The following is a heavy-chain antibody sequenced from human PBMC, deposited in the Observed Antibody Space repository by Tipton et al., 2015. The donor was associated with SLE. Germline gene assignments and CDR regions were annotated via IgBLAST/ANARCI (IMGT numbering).Heavy chain of an antibody. CDR1: GFFFSAYS. D-gene: IGHD6-13*01. J-gene: IGHJ4*02. CDR2: IKPDGSEK. CDR3: ATSSWTD. Sequence: SLRLSCVASGFFFSAYSMNWVRQAPGKGLEWVASIKPDGSEKYYVDSVKGRFTISRDNAKDSVYLQMNSLRAEDTAVYYCATSSWTDWGQGTLVTVSS. V-gene: IGHV3-7*01.